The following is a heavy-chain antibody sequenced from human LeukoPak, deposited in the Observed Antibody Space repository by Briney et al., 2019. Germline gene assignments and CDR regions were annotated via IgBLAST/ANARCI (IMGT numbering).Heavy chain of an antibody. CDR1: GFTFSSYW. Sequence: GGSLRLSCAASGFTFSSYWMTWVRQAPGQGLERVANINQDGSEKHYVESVKGRFTISRDNAKSSLYLQMNSLRAEDTAVYYCARGGTTVTPGDYWGQGTLVTVSS. CDR3: ARGGTTVTPGDY. CDR2: INQDGSEK. D-gene: IGHD4-17*01. J-gene: IGHJ4*02. V-gene: IGHV3-7*05.